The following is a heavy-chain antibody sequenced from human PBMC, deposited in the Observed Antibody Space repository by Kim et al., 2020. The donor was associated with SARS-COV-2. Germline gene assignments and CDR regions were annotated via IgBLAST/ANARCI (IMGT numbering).Heavy chain of an antibody. Sequence: GGSLRLSCAASGFTFSRYAMSWVRQAPGKGPEWVSGISGSGGNTYYADSVKGRFIVSRDNSINTLHLQMNSLRAEDTAVYYCGKTEEVPPAKVREFYYYGVDVWRERPTVPVST. V-gene: IGHV3-23*01. CDR1: GFTFSRYA. CDR3: GKTEEVPPAKVREFYYYGVDV. J-gene: IGHJ6*04. CDR2: ISGSGGNT. D-gene: IGHD2-2*01.